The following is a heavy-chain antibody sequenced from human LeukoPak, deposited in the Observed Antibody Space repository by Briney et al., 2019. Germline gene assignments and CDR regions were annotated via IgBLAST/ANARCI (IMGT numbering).Heavy chain of an antibody. Sequence: GGSLRLSCAASGFTFSSYAMSWVRQAPGKGLEWVSAISGSGGSTYYADSVKGRFTISRDNSKNTLYLQMNSLRAEDMAVYYCAKDGYCSSTSCGRFDPWGQGTLVTVSS. V-gene: IGHV3-23*01. CDR1: GFTFSSYA. CDR2: ISGSGGST. D-gene: IGHD2-2*03. CDR3: AKDGYCSSTSCGRFDP. J-gene: IGHJ5*02.